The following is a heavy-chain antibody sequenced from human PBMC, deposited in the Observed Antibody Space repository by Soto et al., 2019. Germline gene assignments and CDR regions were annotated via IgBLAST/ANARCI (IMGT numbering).Heavy chain of an antibody. Sequence: QVQLVQSGGEVKKPGASVKVSCKTSGYTFSKFGISWARQVPGQGLEWVGWITPYDGSTNFAQKLQGRVSLTLDTSTDTAYLELRSLQSDDTAVYYCARSWFRTDNPVAWGQGTLVTVSS. D-gene: IGHD3-22*01. CDR3: ARSWFRTDNPVA. J-gene: IGHJ5*02. V-gene: IGHV1-18*01. CDR2: ITPYDGST. CDR1: GYTFSKFG.